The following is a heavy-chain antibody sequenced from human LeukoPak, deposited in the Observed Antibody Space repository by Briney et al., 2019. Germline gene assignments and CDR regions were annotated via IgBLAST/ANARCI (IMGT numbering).Heavy chain of an antibody. D-gene: IGHD2-21*02. J-gene: IGHJ4*02. CDR1: GYSFTSYW. Sequence: GESLKISCKGSGYSFTSYWIGWVRQMPGKGLEWMGIIYPGDSDTRYSPSFQGQVTISADKSTSTAYRQVSSPKPSSTPMVDCARSQHNPLLLPDYWGQGTLVTVSS. V-gene: IGHV5-51*01. CDR2: IYPGDSDT. CDR3: ARSQHNPLLLPDY.